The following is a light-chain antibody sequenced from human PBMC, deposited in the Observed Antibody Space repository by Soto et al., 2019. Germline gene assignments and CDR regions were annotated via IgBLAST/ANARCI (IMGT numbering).Light chain of an antibody. CDR3: QSFDCSVGGSGSIL. Sequence: QPVLAQPPSVSGAPGQTITVSCTGTSSNIGADYYVHWYQQFPGEAPKLLIYETYNRPSGVPARFSASPSGASAYLVITGLQADDEADYFGQSFDCSVGGSGSILFGGGTKLTVL. CDR1: SSNIGADYY. V-gene: IGLV1-40*01. CDR2: ETY. J-gene: IGLJ2*01.